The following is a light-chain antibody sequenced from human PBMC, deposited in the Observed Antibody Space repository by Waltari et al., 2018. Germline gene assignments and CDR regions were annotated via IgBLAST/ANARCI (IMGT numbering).Light chain of an antibody. CDR1: QSISSY. CDR3: QQSYSTPRT. CDR2: AAS. Sequence: DIQMTQSPSSLSASVGDRVTITCRASQSISSYLNWYPQKPGKAPKLLIYAASSLQRGVPSRFSGSGSGTDFTLTISSLQPEDFATYYCQQSYSTPRTFGQGTKVEIK. J-gene: IGKJ1*01. V-gene: IGKV1-39*01.